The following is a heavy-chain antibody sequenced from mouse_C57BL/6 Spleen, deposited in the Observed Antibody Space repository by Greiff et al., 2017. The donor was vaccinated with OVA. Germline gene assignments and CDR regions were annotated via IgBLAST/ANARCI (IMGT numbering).Heavy chain of an antibody. CDR1: GYTFTDYY. J-gene: IGHJ1*03. CDR2: IYPGSGNT. V-gene: IGHV1-76*01. D-gene: IGHD4-1*01. Sequence: QVQLQQSGAELVRPGASVKLSCKASGYTFTDYYINWVKQRPGQGLEWIARIYPGSGNTYYNEKFKGKATLTAEKSSSTAYMQLSSLTSEDSAVYFCARSLTGTGYWYFDVWGTGTTVTVSS. CDR3: ARSLTGTGYWYFDV.